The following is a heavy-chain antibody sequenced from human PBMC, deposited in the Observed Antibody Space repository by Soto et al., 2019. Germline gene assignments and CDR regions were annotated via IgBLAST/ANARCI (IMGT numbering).Heavy chain of an antibody. CDR2: ISAYNGNT. Sequence: QVQLVQSGAEVKKPGASVKVSCKASGYTFTSYGISWVRQAPGQGLEWMGWISAYNGNTNYAQKLQGRADRPTDTATSTTYMELRSLRSDDTAVYYCARSPPAPGPNRRDISKFAPWGQGTLVTVSS. CDR1: GYTFTSYG. V-gene: IGHV1-18*01. J-gene: IGHJ5*02. CDR3: ARSPPAPGPNRRDISKFAP.